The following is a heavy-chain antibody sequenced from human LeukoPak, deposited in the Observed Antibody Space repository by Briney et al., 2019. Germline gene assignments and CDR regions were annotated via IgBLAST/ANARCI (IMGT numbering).Heavy chain of an antibody. CDR3: AKEVGY. D-gene: IGHD1-26*01. CDR1: GFIFTNYF. J-gene: IGHJ4*02. CDR2: IKHDGSEK. Sequence: GGSLRLSCAASGFIFTNYFMSWVRQAPGKGLEWVASIKHDGSEKYYVDSVRGRFTISRDNSKNTLYLQMNSLRAEDTAVYYCAKEVGYWGQGTLVTVSS. V-gene: IGHV3-7*04.